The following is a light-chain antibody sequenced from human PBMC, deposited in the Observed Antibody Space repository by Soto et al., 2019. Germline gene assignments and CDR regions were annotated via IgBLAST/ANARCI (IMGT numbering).Light chain of an antibody. CDR3: QHYGKSMYT. CDR1: QSVTSTY. Sequence: IVLTQSPGTLSLSPGERATLSCRASQSVTSTYLAWYQQKPGQGPRLLIYGASSRATGIPDRFSGSGSGTDFTLTVSRLEPEDFAVYYCQHYGKSMYTFGQGTRLE. V-gene: IGKV3-20*01. J-gene: IGKJ5*01. CDR2: GAS.